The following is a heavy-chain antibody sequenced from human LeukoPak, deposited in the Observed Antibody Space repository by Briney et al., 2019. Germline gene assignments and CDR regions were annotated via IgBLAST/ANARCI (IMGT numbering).Heavy chain of an antibody. J-gene: IGHJ4*02. V-gene: IGHV3-7*01. D-gene: IGHD2-15*01. CDR3: ARDYRGYRAPYYFDH. CDR2: IKQDGSEK. CDR1: GFTFSSYW. Sequence: GGSLRLSCAASGFTFSSYWMSWARQAPGKGLEWVANIKQDGSEKYYVDSVKGRFTISRDNAKNSLYLQMNSLRAEDTAVYYCARDYRGYRAPYYFDHWGQGTLVTVSS.